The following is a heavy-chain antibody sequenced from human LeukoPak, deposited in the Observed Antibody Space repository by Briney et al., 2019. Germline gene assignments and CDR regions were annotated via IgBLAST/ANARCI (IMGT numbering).Heavy chain of an antibody. CDR2: INHSGST. D-gene: IGHD1-26*01. Sequence: PSETLSLTRAVYGGSFSGYYWSWIRQPPGKGLEWIGEINHSGSTNYNPSLKSRVTISVDTSKNQFPLKLSSVTAADTAVYYCARPNSGSYQYWGQGTLVTVSS. J-gene: IGHJ4*02. CDR3: ARPNSGSYQY. V-gene: IGHV4-34*01. CDR1: GGSFSGYY.